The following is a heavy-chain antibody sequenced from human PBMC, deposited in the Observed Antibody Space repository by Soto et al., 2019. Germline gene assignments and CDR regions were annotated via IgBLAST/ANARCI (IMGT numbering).Heavy chain of an antibody. CDR1: GGSFSGYY. J-gene: IGHJ6*02. CDR3: ARGHGVLWFGERGMDV. D-gene: IGHD3-10*01. Sequence: SETLSLTCAVYGGSFSGYYWSWIRQPPGKGLERIGEINHSGSTNYNPSLKSRVTISVDTSKNQFSLKLSSVTAADTAVYYCARGHGVLWFGERGMDVWGQGTTVTVSS. CDR2: INHSGST. V-gene: IGHV4-34*01.